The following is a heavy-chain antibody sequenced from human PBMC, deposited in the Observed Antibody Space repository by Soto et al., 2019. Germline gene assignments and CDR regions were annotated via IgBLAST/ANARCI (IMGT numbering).Heavy chain of an antibody. CDR3: AKPDYDFWTSRYMDV. J-gene: IGHJ6*03. V-gene: IGHV3-23*01. CDR1: GFTFSSYA. Sequence: EVQLLESGGGLVQPGGSLRLSCAASGFTFSSYAMSWVRQAPGKGLEWVSAISGSGGSTYYADSVKGRFTISRDNSKNTLYLQMNSPRAEDTAVYYCAKPDYDFWTSRYMDVLGKGTTVTVFS. CDR2: ISGSGGST. D-gene: IGHD3-3*01.